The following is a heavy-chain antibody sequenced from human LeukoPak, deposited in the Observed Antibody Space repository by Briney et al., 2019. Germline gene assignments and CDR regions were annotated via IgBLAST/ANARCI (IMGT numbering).Heavy chain of an antibody. CDR3: ARGPGSSGGAYVGDY. Sequence: GGSLRLSCAASGFSLSDHWMHWIRQVPGMGLVWVSRSDGGGGSTSYADSVKGRFSISRDNARNTLYLQMNNLRVDDMAIYYCARGPGSSGGAYVGDYWGHGTLVTVSS. D-gene: IGHD3-22*01. CDR2: SDGGGGST. J-gene: IGHJ4*01. CDR1: GFSLSDHW. V-gene: IGHV3-74*01.